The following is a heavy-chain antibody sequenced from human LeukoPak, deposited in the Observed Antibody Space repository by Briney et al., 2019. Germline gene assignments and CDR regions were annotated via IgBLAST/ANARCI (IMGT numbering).Heavy chain of an antibody. D-gene: IGHD6-13*01. CDR1: GGSISSYY. CDR2: IHYTGST. J-gene: IGHJ6*03. CDR3: ARDGSSSWYYMDV. V-gene: IGHV4-59*01. Sequence: SETLPLTCTVSGGSISSYYWSWIRQSPGKGLECIGYIHYTGSTNYNPSLKSRVTISVETSKNQFSLKLKSVTAADTAVYYCARDGSSSWYYMDVWGKGTTVTVSS.